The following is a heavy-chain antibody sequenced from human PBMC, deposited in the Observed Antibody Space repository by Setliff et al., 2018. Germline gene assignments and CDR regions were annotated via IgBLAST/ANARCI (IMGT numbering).Heavy chain of an antibody. J-gene: IGHJ6*03. D-gene: IGHD3-9*01. V-gene: IGHV1-2*02. Sequence: ASVKVSCKASGYTFTGYYIHWVRQDPGQGLEYMGWIDPNSGGTNYAPKFQGRVTMTRDTSISTVYMEVSRLRSDDTAVYFCARDGDILTTYYIYYYYMDVWGKGTTVTVSS. CDR3: ARDGDILTTYYIYYYYMDV. CDR2: IDPNSGGT. CDR1: GYTFTGYY.